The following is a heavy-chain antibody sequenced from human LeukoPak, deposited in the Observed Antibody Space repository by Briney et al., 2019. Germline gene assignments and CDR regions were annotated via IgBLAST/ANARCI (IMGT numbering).Heavy chain of an antibody. J-gene: IGHJ3*02. V-gene: IGHV3-48*01. CDR2: ISSSSSTI. D-gene: IGHD1-26*01. CDR1: GFTFSNYS. Sequence: GGTLRLSCAASGFTFSNYSMNWVRQAPGKGLEWVSYISSSSSTIYYADSVKGRFTISRDNAKNSLYLQMNSLRAEDTAVYYCARVRTVGATRDAFDIWGQGTMVTVSS. CDR3: ARVRTVGATRDAFDI.